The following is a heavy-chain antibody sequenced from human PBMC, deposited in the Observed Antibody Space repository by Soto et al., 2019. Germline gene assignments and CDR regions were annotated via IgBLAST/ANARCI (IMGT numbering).Heavy chain of an antibody. J-gene: IGHJ6*03. CDR3: ARVRTGITIFGVEPYYYYMDV. V-gene: IGHV4-59*01. D-gene: IGHD3-3*01. CDR1: GGSISSYY. CDR2: IYYSGST. Sequence: PSETLSLTCTVSGGSISSYYWSWIRQPPGKGLEWIGYIYYSGSTNYNPSLKSRVTISVDTSKNQFSLKLSSVTAADTAVYYCARVRTGITIFGVEPYYYYMDVWGKGTTVTVSS.